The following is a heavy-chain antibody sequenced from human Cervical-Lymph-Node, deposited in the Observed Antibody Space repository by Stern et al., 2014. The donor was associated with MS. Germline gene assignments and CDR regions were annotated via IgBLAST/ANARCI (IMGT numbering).Heavy chain of an antibody. CDR3: AKAAGGGSYLYYDY. V-gene: IGHV3-30*18. CDR1: GFSFSSYG. Sequence: VQLVESGGGVVQPGRSLRLSCAASGFSFSSYGIHWVRQAPGKGLGWGAVVSYDENYYYYANSWKGLFTISRDNSKNTAYLQLNRLRAEDTAMYYCAKAAGGGSYLYYDYWGQGTLVTVSS. CDR2: VSYDENYY. D-gene: IGHD1-26*01. J-gene: IGHJ4*02.